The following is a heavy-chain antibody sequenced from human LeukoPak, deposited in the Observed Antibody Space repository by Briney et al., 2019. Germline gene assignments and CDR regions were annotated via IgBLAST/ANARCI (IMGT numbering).Heavy chain of an antibody. CDR2: INPSGGST. D-gene: IGHD6-19*01. V-gene: IGHV1-46*01. CDR3: AIGWYRGVFSEENWFDP. J-gene: IGHJ5*02. Sequence: ASVKVSCKASGYTFTSYYMHWVRQAPGQGLEWMGIINPSGGSTSYAQKFQGRVTMTRDTSTSTVYMELSSLRSEDTAVYYCAIGWYRGVFSEENWFDPWGQGTLVTVSS. CDR1: GYTFTSYY.